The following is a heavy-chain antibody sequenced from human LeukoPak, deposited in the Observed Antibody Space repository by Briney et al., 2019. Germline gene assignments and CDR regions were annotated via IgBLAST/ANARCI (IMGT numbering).Heavy chain of an antibody. V-gene: IGHV4-39*01. D-gene: IGHD6-13*01. Sequence: SETLSLTCTVSGGSISINNYYWGWIRQPPGNKPEWIGSVFYSGSTYYNLSLRSRVTISVDTSKNQFSLKLSSVTAADTAVYYCSRANRYSSSCYYAYWGQGTLVTVSS. J-gene: IGHJ4*02. CDR3: SRANRYSSSCYYAY. CDR1: GGSISINNYY. CDR2: VFYSGST.